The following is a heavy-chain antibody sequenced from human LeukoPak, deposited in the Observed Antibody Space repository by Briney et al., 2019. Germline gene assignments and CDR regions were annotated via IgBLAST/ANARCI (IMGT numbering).Heavy chain of an antibody. CDR3: TKERGSSGYFDY. CDR2: ISWNGVST. D-gene: IGHD6-6*01. Sequence: GGSLRLSCAASGFTFDDYTMHWVRQAPGTGLEWVSLISWNGVSTYYADSVKGRFTISRDNSKNSLYLQMNSLRTEDTALYYCTKERGSSGYFDYWGQGTLVTVSS. CDR1: GFTFDDYT. V-gene: IGHV3-43*01. J-gene: IGHJ4*02.